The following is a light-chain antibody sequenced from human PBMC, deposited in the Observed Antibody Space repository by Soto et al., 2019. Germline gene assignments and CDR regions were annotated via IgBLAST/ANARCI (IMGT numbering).Light chain of an antibody. CDR1: QSISSW. Sequence: DIPMTQSPSTLSASVGDRVTITCRASQSISSWLAWYQQKPGKAPKLLIYKASSLESGVPSRFSGSGSGTEFTLCISSLQPDDFATYYCQQYNSYPLTFGGGTKVEIK. CDR2: KAS. J-gene: IGKJ4*01. V-gene: IGKV1-5*03. CDR3: QQYNSYPLT.